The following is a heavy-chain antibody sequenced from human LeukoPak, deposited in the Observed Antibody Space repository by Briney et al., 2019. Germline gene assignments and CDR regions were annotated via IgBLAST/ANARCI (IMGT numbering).Heavy chain of an antibody. CDR2: IYYSGST. CDR1: GGSISSSSYY. Sequence: SETLSLTCTVSGGSISSSSYYWGWIRQPPGKGLEWIGSIYYSGSTYYNPSLKSRVTISVDKSKNQFSLKLSSVTAADTAVYYCAHSPVVVPAAITAFDIWGQGTMVTVSS. V-gene: IGHV4-39*07. D-gene: IGHD2-2*02. CDR3: AHSPVVVPAAITAFDI. J-gene: IGHJ3*02.